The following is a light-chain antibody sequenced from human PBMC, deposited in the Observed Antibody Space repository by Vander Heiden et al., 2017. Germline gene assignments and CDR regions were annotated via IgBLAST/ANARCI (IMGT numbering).Light chain of an antibody. J-gene: IGLJ2*01. CDR3: NSYTSTSTVL. CDR1: SSDVGSFNY. V-gene: IGLV2-14*01. CDR2: EVS. Sequence: QSALTQPASVSGSPGQSITISCTGTSSDVGSFNYVSWYQQHPGKAPKLMIDEVSNRPSGVSNRFSGSKSGNTASLTISGLQTEDEADYYCNSYTSTSTVLFGGGTKVTVL.